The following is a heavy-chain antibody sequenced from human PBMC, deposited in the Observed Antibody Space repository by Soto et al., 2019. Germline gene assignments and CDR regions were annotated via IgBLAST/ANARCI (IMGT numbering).Heavy chain of an antibody. CDR2: IYYSGTT. CDR3: ARDGYDLAGWYFDL. D-gene: IGHD5-12*01. Sequence: SETLSLTCTVSGGPIFNYYWGWIRQPPGKGLEWIGYIYYSGTTNYNPSLKSRVTMSVDTSKNHFSLKLSSVTAADTAVYYCARDGYDLAGWYFDLWGRDTLVTVSS. J-gene: IGHJ2*01. CDR1: GGPIFNYY. V-gene: IGHV4-59*01.